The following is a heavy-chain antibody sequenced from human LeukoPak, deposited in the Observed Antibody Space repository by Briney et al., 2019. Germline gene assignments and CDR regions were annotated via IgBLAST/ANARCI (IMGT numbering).Heavy chain of an antibody. CDR3: ARAGSGENWFDP. D-gene: IGHD3-10*01. J-gene: IGHJ5*02. CDR2: ISYDGSNE. Sequence: PGGSLSLSCAASGFTFSSYVMHWVRQAPGKGLEWVAIISYDGSNEYYADSVKGRFTISRDNSKNTLYLQMNSLRAEDTAVYYCARAGSGENWFDPWGQGTLVTVSS. V-gene: IGHV3-30*04. CDR1: GFTFSSYV.